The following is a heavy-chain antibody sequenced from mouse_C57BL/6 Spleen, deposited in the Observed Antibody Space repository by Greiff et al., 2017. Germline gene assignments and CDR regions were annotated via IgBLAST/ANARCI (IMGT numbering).Heavy chain of an antibody. D-gene: IGHD2-3*01. CDR3: ARREGNDGYYGSFDY. Sequence: QVQLQQPGAELVRPGSSVKLSCKASGYTFTSYWMHWVKQRPIQGLEWIGNIDPSDSETHYNQKFKDKATLTVDKSSSTAYMQLSSLTSEDSAVYYCARREGNDGYYGSFDYWGQGTTLTVSS. CDR1: GYTFTSYW. CDR2: IDPSDSET. J-gene: IGHJ2*01. V-gene: IGHV1-52*01.